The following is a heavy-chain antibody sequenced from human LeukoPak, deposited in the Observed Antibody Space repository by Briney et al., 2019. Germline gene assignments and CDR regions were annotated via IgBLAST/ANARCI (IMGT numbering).Heavy chain of an antibody. D-gene: IGHD3-22*01. CDR2: IVSNGDST. Sequence: GGSLRLSCSASGFTVSRYGTHWVRQAPGKGLEYVSAIVSNGDSTYYADSVKGRFTISRDNAKNTLYLQMSSLRPDDTAVYYCVNPGWYYDSSGYSYYYGMVVWRQGTTVTVSS. V-gene: IGHV3-64D*09. CDR1: GFTVSRYG. CDR3: VNPGWYYDSSGYSYYYGMVV. J-gene: IGHJ6*01.